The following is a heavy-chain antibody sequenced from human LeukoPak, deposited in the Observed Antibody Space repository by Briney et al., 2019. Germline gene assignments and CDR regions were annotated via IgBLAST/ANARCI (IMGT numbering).Heavy chain of an antibody. CDR3: ARAGGLTLRPFDY. Sequence: SETLSLTCAVSGYSISSGYYWGWIRQPPGKGLEWIGTIYYSGTTYYNPSLKSRVTISVDTSKNQFSLKLNSVTAADTAVYHCARAGGLTLRPFDYWGQGTLVTVSS. V-gene: IGHV4-38-2*01. CDR1: GYSISSGYY. J-gene: IGHJ4*02. CDR2: IYYSGTT. D-gene: IGHD3-16*01.